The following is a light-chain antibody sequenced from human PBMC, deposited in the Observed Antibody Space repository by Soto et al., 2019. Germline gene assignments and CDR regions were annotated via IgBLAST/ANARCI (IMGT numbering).Light chain of an antibody. CDR2: RSS. CDR3: QQYDNSRGLT. V-gene: IGKV3-20*01. J-gene: IGKJ4*01. Sequence: EIVLTQSPGTLPLSPGERATLSCRASQSVSNSYFAWYQQKPGQAPRLLIYRSSIRATGIPDRFSGSGSETDFTLTISRLEPEDFAVYYCQQYDNSRGLTFGGGTKVEIK. CDR1: QSVSNSY.